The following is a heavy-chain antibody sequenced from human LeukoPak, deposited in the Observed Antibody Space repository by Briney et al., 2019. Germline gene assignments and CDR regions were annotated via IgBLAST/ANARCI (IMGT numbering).Heavy chain of an antibody. CDR2: IIPIFGTA. Sequence: ASVKVSCKASGGTFSSYAISWVRQAPGQGLEWMGGIIPIFGTANYAQKFQGRVTITADKSTSRAYMELSSLRSEDTAVYYCASYYDSSGYYYSSLDYWGQGTLVTVSS. D-gene: IGHD3-22*01. CDR1: GGTFSSYA. J-gene: IGHJ4*02. CDR3: ASYYDSSGYYYSSLDY. V-gene: IGHV1-69*06.